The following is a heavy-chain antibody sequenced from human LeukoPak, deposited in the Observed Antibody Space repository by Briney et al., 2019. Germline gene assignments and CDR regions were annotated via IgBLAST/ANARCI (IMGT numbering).Heavy chain of an antibody. CDR2: ISGSSRHK. Sequence: PGRSLRLSCAASGFTFSSYSMHLVRQAPGKGLEWVSSISGSSRHKYYADSVKGRFTISRENAENSLYLQMNSLRAEDTAVYYCARTANFAAGYYIDYWGQGTLVTVSS. CDR3: ARTANFAAGYYIDY. J-gene: IGHJ4*02. V-gene: IGHV3-21*01. CDR1: GFTFSSYS. D-gene: IGHD6-13*01.